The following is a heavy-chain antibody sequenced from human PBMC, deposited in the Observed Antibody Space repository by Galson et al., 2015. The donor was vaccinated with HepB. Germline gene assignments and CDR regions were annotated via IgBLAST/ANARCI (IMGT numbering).Heavy chain of an antibody. J-gene: IGHJ6*03. V-gene: IGHV3-11*01. D-gene: IGHD6-13*01. CDR2: ISSSGSTI. Sequence: SLRLSCAASGFTFSDYYMSWIRQAPGKGLEWVSYISSSGSTIYYADSVKGRFTISRDNAKNSLYLQMNSLRAEDTAVYYCASTSSSSWKYCYYYIDVWGKGTPVTVSS. CDR3: ASTSSSSWKYCYYYIDV. CDR1: GFTFSDYY.